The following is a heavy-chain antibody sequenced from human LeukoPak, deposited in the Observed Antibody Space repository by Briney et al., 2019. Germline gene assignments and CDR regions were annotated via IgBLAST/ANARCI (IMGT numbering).Heavy chain of an antibody. CDR1: GYTFTSYD. CDR3: ARGVLAGYSSGLYYFDY. J-gene: IGHJ4*02. Sequence: ASVKVSCKASGYTFTSYDINWVRQATGQGLEWMGWMNPNSGNTGYAQKFQGRVTMTRNTSISTAYMELSSLQSDDTAVYYCARGVLAGYSSGLYYFDYWGQGTLVTVSS. CDR2: MNPNSGNT. D-gene: IGHD6-19*01. V-gene: IGHV1-8*01.